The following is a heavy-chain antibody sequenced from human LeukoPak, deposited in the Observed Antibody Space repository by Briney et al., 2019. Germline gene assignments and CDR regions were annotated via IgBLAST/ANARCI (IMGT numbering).Heavy chain of an antibody. Sequence: ASVKVSCKASGYTFTNYGISWVRQAPGQGLEWMGWISTYNTITNYAQKLQGRVTMTRDTSISTAYMELSRLRSDDTAVYYCARVYYDSSGYGYFDYWGQGTLVTVSS. CDR3: ARVYYDSSGYGYFDY. V-gene: IGHV1-18*01. J-gene: IGHJ4*02. D-gene: IGHD3-22*01. CDR1: GYTFTNYG. CDR2: ISTYNTIT.